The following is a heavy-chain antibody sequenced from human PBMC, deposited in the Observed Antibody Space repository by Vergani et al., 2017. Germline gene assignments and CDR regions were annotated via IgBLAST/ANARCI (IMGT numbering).Heavy chain of an antibody. CDR3: ARDTARYYYYYYYMDV. Sequence: QVQLVQSGAEVQKPGASVKVSCKASGYTFTGYYMHWVRQAPGQGLEWMGWINPNSGGANYAQKFQGRVTMTRDTSISTAYMELSRLRSDDTAVYYCARDTARYYYYYYYMDVWGKGTTVTVSS. V-gene: IGHV1-2*02. J-gene: IGHJ6*03. CDR1: GYTFTGYY. CDR2: INPNSGGA. D-gene: IGHD5-18*01.